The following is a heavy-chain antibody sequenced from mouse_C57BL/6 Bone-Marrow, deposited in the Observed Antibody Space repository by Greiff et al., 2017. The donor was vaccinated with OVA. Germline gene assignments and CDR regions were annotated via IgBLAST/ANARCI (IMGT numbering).Heavy chain of an antibody. V-gene: IGHV14-2*01. CDR2: IDPEDGET. D-gene: IGHD1-1*01. CDR1: GFNIKDYY. Sequence: EVKVVESGAELVKPGASVKLSCTASGFNIKDYYMHWVKQRTEQGLEWIGRIDPEDGETKYAPKFQGKATITADTSSNTAYLQLSSLTSEDTAVYYCARDYYGSFWYFDVWGTGTTVTVSA. J-gene: IGHJ1*03. CDR3: ARDYYGSFWYFDV.